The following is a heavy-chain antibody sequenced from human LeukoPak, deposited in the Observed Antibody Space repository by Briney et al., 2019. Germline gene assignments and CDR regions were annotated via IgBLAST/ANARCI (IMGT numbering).Heavy chain of an antibody. CDR3: ARGGRGSAAVVAPRSFDI. CDR2: TSSDLNVK. J-gene: IGHJ3*02. V-gene: IGHV3-30*14. D-gene: IGHD3-22*01. Sequence: PGGSLRLSCAASGFTFRNYVIHWVRQAPGKGLEWVAVTSSDLNVKLYADSVKGRFTISRDNSKNTLYLQMNNLRAEDSALYYCARGGRGSAAVVAPRSFDIWGQGTMVTVSS. CDR1: GFTFRNYV.